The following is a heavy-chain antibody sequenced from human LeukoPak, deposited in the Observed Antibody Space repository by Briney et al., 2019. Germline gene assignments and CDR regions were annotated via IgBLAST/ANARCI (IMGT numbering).Heavy chain of an antibody. CDR3: AKSEDYTSSSFDY. J-gene: IGHJ4*02. D-gene: IGHD6-6*01. CDR2: IIPIFGSA. Sequence: ASVKVSCKASGYTFTSYGISWVRQAPGQGLEWMGGIIPIFGSASYPQNFQGRVTITADKSTSTAYMELSSLRSEDTAMYYCAKSEDYTSSSFDYWGQGTLVTVSS. V-gene: IGHV1-69*06. CDR1: GYTFTSYG.